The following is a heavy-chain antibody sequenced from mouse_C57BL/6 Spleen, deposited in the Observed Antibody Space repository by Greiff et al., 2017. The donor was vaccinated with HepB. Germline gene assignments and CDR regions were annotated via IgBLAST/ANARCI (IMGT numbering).Heavy chain of an antibody. Sequence: EVNVVESGPELVKPGDSVKISCKASGYSFTGYFMNWVMQSHGKSLEWIGRINPYNGDTFYNQKFKGKATLTVDKSSSTAHMELRSLTSEDSAVYYCARLGSFDYWGQGTTLTVSS. CDR3: ARLGSFDY. CDR2: INPYNGDT. D-gene: IGHD4-1*01. CDR1: GYSFTGYF. V-gene: IGHV1-20*01. J-gene: IGHJ2*01.